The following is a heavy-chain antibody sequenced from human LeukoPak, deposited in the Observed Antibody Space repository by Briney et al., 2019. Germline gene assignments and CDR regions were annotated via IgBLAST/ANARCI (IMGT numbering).Heavy chain of an antibody. Sequence: ASVKVSCKASGYTFTSYGISWVRQAPGQGLEWMGWISAYNGNTNYAQKLQGRVTMTTDTSTSTAYMELRSLRSDDTAVYYCATSRSSSGWYGLDYWGQGTLVTVSS. CDR2: ISAYNGNT. V-gene: IGHV1-18*01. J-gene: IGHJ4*02. CDR1: GYTFTSYG. D-gene: IGHD6-19*01. CDR3: ATSRSSSGWYGLDY.